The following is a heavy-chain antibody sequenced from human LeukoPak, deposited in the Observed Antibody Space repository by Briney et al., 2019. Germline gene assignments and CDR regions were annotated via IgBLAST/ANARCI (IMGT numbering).Heavy chain of an antibody. V-gene: IGHV4-59*12. Sequence: SETLSLTCTVSGGSISSYYWSWIRQPPGKGLKWIGNIYYSGYTTYSPSLRSRVTISVDTSKNQFSLKLSSVTAADTAVYYCARGLRQWLTRHAFDIWGQGTMVTVSS. J-gene: IGHJ3*02. CDR3: ARGLRQWLTRHAFDI. CDR2: IYYSGYT. CDR1: GGSISSYY. D-gene: IGHD6-19*01.